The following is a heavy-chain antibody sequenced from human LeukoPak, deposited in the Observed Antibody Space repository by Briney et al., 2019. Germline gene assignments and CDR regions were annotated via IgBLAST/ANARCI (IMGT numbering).Heavy chain of an antibody. Sequence: LPGGSLRLSCAASGFTFSNYPMTWVRQSPERGLEWVSAISGTGGSTSYADSLKGRFTISRDNSKNTLYLQMSSLTAEDTAVYYCAKECGRDYDDRAFDIWGQGTMVTVSS. V-gene: IGHV3-23*01. CDR1: GFTFSNYP. D-gene: IGHD3-22*01. J-gene: IGHJ3*02. CDR3: AKECGRDYDDRAFDI. CDR2: ISGTGGST.